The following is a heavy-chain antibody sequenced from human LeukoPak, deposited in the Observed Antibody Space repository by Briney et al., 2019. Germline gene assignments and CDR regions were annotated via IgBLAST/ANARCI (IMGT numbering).Heavy chain of an antibody. D-gene: IGHD3-22*01. V-gene: IGHV3-23*01. CDR3: AEPEGGYYDIRPD. CDR2: ISASGGDT. J-gene: IGHJ4*02. Sequence: GGSLRLSCAASGFTFSTYALSWVRQAPGKGLEWVSGISASGGDTYYADSVKGRFTISRDNSKNTLSLQMNSLRAEDTAVYYCAEPEGGYYDIRPDWGQGTLVTVSS. CDR1: GFTFSTYA.